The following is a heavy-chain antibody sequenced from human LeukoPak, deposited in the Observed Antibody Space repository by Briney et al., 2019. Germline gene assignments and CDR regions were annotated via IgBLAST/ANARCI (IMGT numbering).Heavy chain of an antibody. Sequence: PSQTLSLTCTVFGGSITSGPYYWTWIRQHPGEGLEWVGYIHYSGYTSYSPSLKSRLTLSMDTSNNDFSLELTSVTAADTAVYYCAREYLRAFDSWGQEALVTVSS. J-gene: IGHJ4*02. CDR1: GGSITSGPYY. CDR2: IHYSGYT. D-gene: IGHD5/OR15-5a*01. CDR3: AREYLRAFDS. V-gene: IGHV4-31*03.